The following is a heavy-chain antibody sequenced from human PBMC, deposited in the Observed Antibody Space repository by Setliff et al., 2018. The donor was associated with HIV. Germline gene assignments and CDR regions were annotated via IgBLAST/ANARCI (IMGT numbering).Heavy chain of an antibody. CDR2: IY. Sequence: NPSETLSLTCTVSGGSISSSSYYWGWIRQPPGKGLEWIGSIYYYNPSLKSRVTISVDTSKNQFSLKLSSVTAADTAVYYCASYRKAERWLQLGGNFDYWGQGTLVTVSS. J-gene: IGHJ4*02. CDR3: ASYRKAERWLQLGGNFDY. V-gene: IGHV4-39*01. D-gene: IGHD5-12*01. CDR1: GGSISSSSYY.